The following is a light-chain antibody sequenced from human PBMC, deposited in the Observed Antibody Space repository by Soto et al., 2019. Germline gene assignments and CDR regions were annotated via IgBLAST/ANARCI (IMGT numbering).Light chain of an antibody. V-gene: IGKV3-20*01. Sequence: EIVLTQSPGTLSLSPGERATLSCRSSQSVSNNYLAWYQQKPGQAPRLLIYGASSRATGIPARFSGSGSGTDFTLTISRLEPEDYAVYYCQQYGSSPITLGQGTRLEIK. CDR1: QSVSNNY. CDR2: GAS. CDR3: QQYGSSPIT. J-gene: IGKJ5*01.